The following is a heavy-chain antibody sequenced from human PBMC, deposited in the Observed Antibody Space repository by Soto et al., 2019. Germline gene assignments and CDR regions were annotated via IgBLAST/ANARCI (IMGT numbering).Heavy chain of an antibody. CDR2: ISGSGGST. Sequence: QAGGSLRLSCAASGFTFSSYAMSWVRQAPGKGLEWVSAISGSGGSTYYADSVKGRFTISRDNSKNTLYLQMNSLRAEDTAVYYCAKTPDEQLVPNWFDPWGQGTLVTVS. CDR1: GFTFSSYA. J-gene: IGHJ5*02. CDR3: AKTPDEQLVPNWFDP. V-gene: IGHV3-23*01. D-gene: IGHD6-13*01.